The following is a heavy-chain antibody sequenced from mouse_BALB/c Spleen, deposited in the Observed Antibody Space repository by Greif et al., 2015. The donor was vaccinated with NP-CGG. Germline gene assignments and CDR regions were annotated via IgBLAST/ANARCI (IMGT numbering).Heavy chain of an antibody. J-gene: IGHJ4*01. V-gene: IGHV1-84*02. CDR2: IYPGSGNT. D-gene: IGHD4-1*01. CDR3: ARRTGTDAMDY. Sequence: QVQLQQSGPELVKPGASVKISCKASGYTFTDYYINWVKQKPGQGLEWIGWIYPGSGNTKYNEKFKGKATLTVDTSSSTVYMQLSSLTSEDTAVYFCARRTGTDAMDYWGQGTSVTVSS. CDR1: GYTFTDYY.